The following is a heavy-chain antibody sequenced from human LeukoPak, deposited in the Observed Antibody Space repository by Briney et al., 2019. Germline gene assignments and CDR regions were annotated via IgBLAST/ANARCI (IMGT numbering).Heavy chain of an antibody. Sequence: GGSLRLSCAASGFTFSSYGMNWVRQAPGKGLEWVSSISSSSSYIYYADSVKGRFTISRDNAKNSLYLQMNSLRAEDTAVYYCAHRKATSWAHDYWGQGTLVTVSS. CDR3: AHRKATSWAHDY. CDR2: ISSSSSYI. D-gene: IGHD2-2*01. J-gene: IGHJ4*02. V-gene: IGHV3-21*01. CDR1: GFTFSSYG.